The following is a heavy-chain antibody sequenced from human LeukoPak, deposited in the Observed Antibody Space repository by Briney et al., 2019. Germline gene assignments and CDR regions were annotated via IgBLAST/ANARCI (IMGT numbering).Heavy chain of an antibody. D-gene: IGHD3-10*01. V-gene: IGHV3-23*01. CDR3: ARHSGPGSYNWFDP. J-gene: IGHJ5*02. CDR2: ISGSGGST. Sequence: GGSLRLSCAASGFTFSSHAMSWVRQAPGKGLEWVSGISGSGGSTYYADSVKGRFTISRDTSKNTLYLQMNSLRAEDTAVYYCARHSGPGSYNWFDPWGQGTLATVSS. CDR1: GFTFSSHA.